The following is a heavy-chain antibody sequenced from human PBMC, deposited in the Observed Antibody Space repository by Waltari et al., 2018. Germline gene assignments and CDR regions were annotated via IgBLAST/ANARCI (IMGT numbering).Heavy chain of an antibody. CDR2: INPNSGGP. CDR3: ARDPRVRGRFLEVRGGPPDY. Sequence: QVQLVQSGAEVKKPGASVKVSCKASGYTFTGYYMHWVRQAPGQGLGWMGWINPNSGGPNFAQKFQGRVTMTRDTSISTAYMELSRLRSDDTAVYYCARDPRVRGRFLEVRGGPPDYWGQGTLVTVSS. V-gene: IGHV1-2*02. D-gene: IGHD3-3*01. CDR1: GYTFTGYY. J-gene: IGHJ4*02.